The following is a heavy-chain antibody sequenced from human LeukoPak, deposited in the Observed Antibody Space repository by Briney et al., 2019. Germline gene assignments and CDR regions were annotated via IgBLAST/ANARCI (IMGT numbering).Heavy chain of an antibody. D-gene: IGHD1-26*01. Sequence: SETLSLTCTVSGGSISSSSYYWSWIRQPPGKGLEWIGYIYYSGSTNYNPSLKSRVTISVDTSKNQFSLKLSSVTAADTAVYYCAREVGATTNWGQGALVTVSS. CDR1: GGSISSSSYY. CDR3: AREVGATTN. J-gene: IGHJ4*02. V-gene: IGHV4-61*01. CDR2: IYYSGST.